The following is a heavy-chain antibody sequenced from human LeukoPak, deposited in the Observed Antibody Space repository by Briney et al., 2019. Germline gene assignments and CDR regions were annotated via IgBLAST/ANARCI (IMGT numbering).Heavy chain of an antibody. Sequence: SGPTLVKPTQPLTLTCTFSGFSISTGGVAVGWIRQPPGKALEWLAVIYSNDDKRYSSSLKTRLTITKDTSKNQVVLTVTNMDPVDTATYSCALSTSTSSVITFDYWGQGTLVTVSS. J-gene: IGHJ4*02. D-gene: IGHD6-6*01. CDR3: ALSTSTSSVITFDY. V-gene: IGHV2-5*01. CDR1: GFSISTGGVA. CDR2: IYSNDDK.